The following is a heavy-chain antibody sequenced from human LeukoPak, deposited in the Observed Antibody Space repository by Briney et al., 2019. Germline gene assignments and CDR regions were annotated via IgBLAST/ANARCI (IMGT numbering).Heavy chain of an antibody. CDR3: ARVGVVVTAPDY. CDR2: IYHSGST. D-gene: IGHD2-21*02. J-gene: IGHJ4*02. CDR1: GYSISSGYY. V-gene: IGHV4-38-2*02. Sequence: SETLSLTCTVSGYSISSGYYWGWIRQPPGKGLEWIGSIYHSGSTYYNPSLKSRVTISVDTSKNQFSLKLSSVTAADTAVYYCARVGVVVTAPDYWGQGTLVTVSS.